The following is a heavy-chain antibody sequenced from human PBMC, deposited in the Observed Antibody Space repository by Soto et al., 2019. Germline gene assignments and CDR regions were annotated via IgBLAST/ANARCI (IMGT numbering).Heavy chain of an antibody. CDR3: ARIPESLLRFLDRYYFDY. J-gene: IGHJ4*02. V-gene: IGHV2-26*01. CDR2: IFSNDEK. D-gene: IGHD3-3*01. CDR1: GFSLSNARMG. Sequence: SGPTLVNPTETLTLTCTVSGFSLSNARMGVSWIRQPPGKALEWLAHIFSNDEKSYSTSLKSRLTISKDTSKSQVVLTMTNMDPVDTATYYCARIPESLLRFLDRYYFDYWGQGTLVTVSS.